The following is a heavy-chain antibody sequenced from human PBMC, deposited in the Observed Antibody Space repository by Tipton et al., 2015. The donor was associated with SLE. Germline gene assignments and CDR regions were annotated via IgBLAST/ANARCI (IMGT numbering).Heavy chain of an antibody. V-gene: IGHV4-61*02. Sequence: TLSLTCTVSGASISSGTYYWSWIRQPAGKGLEWIGRIYTTGGTNYNPPLKSRVTISVDTSKNQFSLKLSSVTAADTAVYYCARERDIAAAEYYFDYWGQGTLVTVSS. CDR2: IYTTGGT. CDR1: GASISSGTYY. J-gene: IGHJ4*02. CDR3: ARERDIAAAEYYFDY. D-gene: IGHD6-13*01.